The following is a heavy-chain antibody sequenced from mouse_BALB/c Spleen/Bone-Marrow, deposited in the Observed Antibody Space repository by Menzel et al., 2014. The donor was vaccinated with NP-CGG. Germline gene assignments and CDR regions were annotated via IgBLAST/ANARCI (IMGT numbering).Heavy chain of an antibody. Sequence: VQLKESGAELVKPGASVKLSCTASGFNIKDTYMHWVKRRPEQGLEWIGRIDPANGNTKYDPKFQGKATITADTSSNTAYLQLSSLTSEDTAVYYCAMYYYGSSLFAYWGQGTLVTVSA. CDR3: AMYYYGSSLFAY. J-gene: IGHJ3*01. V-gene: IGHV14-3*02. D-gene: IGHD1-1*01. CDR1: GFNIKDTY. CDR2: IDPANGNT.